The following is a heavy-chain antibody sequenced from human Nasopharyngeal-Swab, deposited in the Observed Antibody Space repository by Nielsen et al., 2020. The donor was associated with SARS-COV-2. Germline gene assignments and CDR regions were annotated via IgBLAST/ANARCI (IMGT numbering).Heavy chain of an antibody. J-gene: IGHJ4*02. CDR2: ISSSSYI. Sequence: GESLKISCAASGFTFSSYSMNWVRQAPGKGLEWVSSISSSSYIYYADSVKGRFTISRDNAKNSLYLQMNSLRAEDTAVYYCALLGVVPAATLDYWGQGTLVTVSS. D-gene: IGHD2-2*01. CDR3: ALLGVVPAATLDY. V-gene: IGHV3-21*01. CDR1: GFTFSSYS.